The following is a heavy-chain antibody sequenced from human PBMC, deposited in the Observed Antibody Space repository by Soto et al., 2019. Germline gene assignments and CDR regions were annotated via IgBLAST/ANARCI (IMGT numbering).Heavy chain of an antibody. D-gene: IGHD2-15*01. CDR2: INAANGNT. CDR3: ARDQGLCSGGSGWGYFEY. V-gene: IGHV1-3*01. Sequence: GASVKASCKASRYTLTNNAIQWVRQAPVQGLEWMGWINAANGNTKYQQKFQGRFTITRDTSASTAYMELSSLRSEDTAVYYCARDQGLCSGGSGWGYFEYWGQGTLVTVSS. J-gene: IGHJ4*02. CDR1: RYTLTNNA.